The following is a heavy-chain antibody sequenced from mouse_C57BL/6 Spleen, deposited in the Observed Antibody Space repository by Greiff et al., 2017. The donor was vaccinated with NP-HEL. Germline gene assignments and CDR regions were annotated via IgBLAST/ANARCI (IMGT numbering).Heavy chain of an antibody. D-gene: IGHD1-1*01. J-gene: IGHJ4*01. Sequence: QVQLQQSGAELARPGASVKLSCKASGYTFTSYGISWVKQRTGQGLEWIGEIYPRSGNTYYNEKFKGKATLTADKSSSTAYMELRSLTSEDSAVYFCARWGDGSSGDYAMDYWGQGTSVTVSS. CDR3: ARWGDGSSGDYAMDY. CDR1: GYTFTSYG. CDR2: IYPRSGNT. V-gene: IGHV1-81*01.